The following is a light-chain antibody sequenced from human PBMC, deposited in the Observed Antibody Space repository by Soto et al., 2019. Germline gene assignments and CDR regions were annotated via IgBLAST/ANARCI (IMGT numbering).Light chain of an antibody. CDR1: QSVSSN. J-gene: IGKJ5*01. V-gene: IGKV3-20*01. Sequence: EIVLTQSPATLSLSPGERATLSCRASQSVSSNLACYQQKPGQAPRLLIFGASKRATGIPDRFSGSGSGRDFTLTISGLEPEDFAVYYCQQYGSSPLISFGQGTRLEIK. CDR2: GAS. CDR3: QQYGSSPLIS.